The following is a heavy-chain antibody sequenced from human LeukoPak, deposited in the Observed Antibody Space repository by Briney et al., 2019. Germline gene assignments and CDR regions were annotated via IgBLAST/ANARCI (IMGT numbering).Heavy chain of an antibody. CDR2: INHSGST. Sequence: SSETLSLTCAVYGGSFSGYYWSWIRQPPGKGLEWIGEINHSGSTNYNPSLKSRVTISVDTSKNQFSLKLSSVTAADTAVYYCARHRVKWLRSSPFDYWGQGTLVTVSS. J-gene: IGHJ4*02. CDR3: ARHRVKWLRSSPFDY. V-gene: IGHV4-34*01. D-gene: IGHD5-12*01. CDR1: GGSFSGYY.